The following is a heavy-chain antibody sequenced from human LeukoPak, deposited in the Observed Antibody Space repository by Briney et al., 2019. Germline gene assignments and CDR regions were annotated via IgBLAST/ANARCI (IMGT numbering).Heavy chain of an antibody. Sequence: GGSLRLSCTVSGFTVSSNSMSWVRQAPGKGLEWVSFIYSDNTHYSDSVKGRFTISRDNSKNTLYLQMNSLRAEDTAVYYCARRAGAYSHPYDYWGRGTLVTVSS. D-gene: IGHD4/OR15-4a*01. CDR1: GFTVSSNS. CDR3: ARRAGAYSHPYDY. J-gene: IGHJ4*02. V-gene: IGHV3-53*01. CDR2: IYSDNT.